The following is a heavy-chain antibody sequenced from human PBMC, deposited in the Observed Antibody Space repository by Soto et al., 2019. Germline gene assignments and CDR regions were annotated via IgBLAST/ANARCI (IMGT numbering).Heavy chain of an antibody. D-gene: IGHD5-18*01. CDR3: TTLVRGYSYGDH. Sequence: EVQLVESGGGLVEPGGSHRLSCAASGFTFTNAWMSWVRQAPGKGLEWVGRIKTKTEGETTDYAAPVKGRFTVTRDDSRNTLYLQMNSLKTEDTAVYYCTTLVRGYSYGDHWGQGTQVTVSS. CDR2: IKTKTEGETT. CDR1: GFTFTNAW. J-gene: IGHJ4*02. V-gene: IGHV3-15*01.